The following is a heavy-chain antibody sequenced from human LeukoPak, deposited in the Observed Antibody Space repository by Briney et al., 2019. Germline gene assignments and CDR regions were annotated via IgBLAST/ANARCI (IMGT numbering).Heavy chain of an antibody. Sequence: SETLSLTCTVSGGSISSYHWSWIRQPAGKGLEWIGRIYTSGSTNYNPSLKSRVTMSVDTSKNQFSLKLSSVTAADTAVYYCARERNYYGSGSYWEGFDYWGQGTLVTVSS. D-gene: IGHD3-10*01. J-gene: IGHJ4*02. CDR2: IYTSGST. CDR3: ARERNYYGSGSYWEGFDY. V-gene: IGHV4-4*07. CDR1: GGSISSYH.